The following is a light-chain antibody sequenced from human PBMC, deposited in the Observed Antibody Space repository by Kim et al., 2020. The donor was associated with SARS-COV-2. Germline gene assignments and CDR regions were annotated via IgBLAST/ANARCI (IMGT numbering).Light chain of an antibody. CDR1: ST. V-gene: IGKV3-15*01. J-gene: IGKJ1*01. CDR3: QQYDDWPSGT. Sequence: STLAWYPQNPVQAPRVLISSASTRATGVPARFSGSGSGTEFTLTISSLQSEDFGIYYCQQYDDWPSGTFGQGTKVDIK. CDR2: SAS.